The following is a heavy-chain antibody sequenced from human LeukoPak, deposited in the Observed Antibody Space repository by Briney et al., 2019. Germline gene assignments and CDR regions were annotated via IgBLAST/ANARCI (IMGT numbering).Heavy chain of an antibody. CDR2: ISSATSTI. CDR3: ARDVTYYGGDWFDP. CDR1: GFTSSSSG. J-gene: IGHJ5*02. V-gene: IGHV3-48*04. Sequence: GGSLRLSCAASGFTSSSSGMNWVRQAPGKGLEWVSYISSATSTIYYADSVKGRFTIPRDNAKNSLYLQMNSLRAEDTAVYYCARDVTYYGGDWFDPWGQGTLVTVSS. D-gene: IGHD4-23*01.